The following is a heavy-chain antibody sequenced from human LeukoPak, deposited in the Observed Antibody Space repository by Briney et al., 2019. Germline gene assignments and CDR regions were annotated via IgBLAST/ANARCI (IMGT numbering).Heavy chain of an antibody. D-gene: IGHD3-3*01. Sequence: PSETLSLTCTVSGGSISSGGYYWSWIRQHPGKGLEWIGYIYYSGSTHYNPSLKSRVTISVDTSKNQFSLKLSSVTAADTAVYYCARGLPAYDFWSGYTSDYFDYWGQGTLVTVSS. J-gene: IGHJ4*02. CDR2: IYYSGST. CDR1: GGSISSGGYY. CDR3: ARGLPAYDFWSGYTSDYFDY. V-gene: IGHV4-31*03.